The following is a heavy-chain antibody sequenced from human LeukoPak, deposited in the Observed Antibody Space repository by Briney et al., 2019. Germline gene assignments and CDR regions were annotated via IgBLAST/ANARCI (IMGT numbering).Heavy chain of an antibody. CDR1: GFAFGTYG. D-gene: IGHD2-21*02. CDR3: AKEAHVAVTTYDY. CDR2: ISSSGGGT. V-gene: IGHV3-23*01. J-gene: IGHJ4*02. Sequence: GGSLRLSCAASGFAFGTYGMAWVRQAPGKGLEWVSSISSSGGGTYYGDSVKGRFTISRDNSKNTLYLQMNSLRDEDTALYYCAKEAHVAVTTYDYWGQGTLVTVSS.